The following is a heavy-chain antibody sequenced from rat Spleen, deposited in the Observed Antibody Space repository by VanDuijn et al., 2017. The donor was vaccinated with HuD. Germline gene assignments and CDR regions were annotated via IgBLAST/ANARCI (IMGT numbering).Heavy chain of an antibody. V-gene: IGHV2-4*01. J-gene: IGHJ2*01. Sequence: QVQLKESGPGLVQPSQTLSLTCTVSGFSLTNYGVSWVRQSPGKGLEWIGAIWSGGSTDYSSALKSRLSISRDTSKSQVLLKINSLQTEDTSIYYCTRGSDGYSHNWFDYWGQGVMVTVSS. CDR3: TRGSDGYSHNWFDY. D-gene: IGHD1-12*03. CDR2: IWSGGST. CDR1: GFSLTNYG.